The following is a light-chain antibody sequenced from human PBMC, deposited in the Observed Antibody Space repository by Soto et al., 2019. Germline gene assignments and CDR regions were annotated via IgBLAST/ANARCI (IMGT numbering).Light chain of an antibody. CDR1: ESVSSS. CDR2: DAS. V-gene: IGKV1-5*01. CDR3: QQYESFSPYT. Sequence: DIRMTQSPSTLSAVVGDRVTITCRASESVSSSVVWYQQKPGKAPKLLIYDASTLESGVPSRFSGSGFGTEFTLTINSLQPDDFGTYYCQQYESFSPYTFGRGTRLEIK. J-gene: IGKJ2*01.